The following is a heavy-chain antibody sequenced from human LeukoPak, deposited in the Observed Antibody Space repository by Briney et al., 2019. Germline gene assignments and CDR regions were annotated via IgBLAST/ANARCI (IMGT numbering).Heavy chain of an antibody. CDR2: ISSNGGST. J-gene: IGHJ4*02. Sequence: GGSLRLSCAASGFIFSIYAMHWVRQAPGKGLEYVSAISSNGGSTNYADSVKGRFTISRDNSKNTLYLQMSSLRAEDTAVYYCVKVSGSHDFDYWGQGTLVTVSS. D-gene: IGHD1-26*01. V-gene: IGHV3-64D*06. CDR3: VKVSGSHDFDY. CDR1: GFIFSIYA.